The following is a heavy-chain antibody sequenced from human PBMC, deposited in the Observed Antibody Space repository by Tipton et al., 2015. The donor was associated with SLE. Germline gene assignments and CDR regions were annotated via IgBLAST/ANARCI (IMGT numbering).Heavy chain of an antibody. V-gene: IGHV3-33*03. D-gene: IGHD6-19*01. Sequence: RSLRLSCAASGFTFSSYGMHWVRPAPGKGLEWVAVIWYDGSNKYYADSVKGRFTISRDNAKNSLFLQMNSLRAEDTAVYYCATRQGSGWYQYFDYWGQGTLVTVSS. CDR3: ATRQGSGWYQYFDY. CDR2: IWYDGSNK. J-gene: IGHJ4*02. CDR1: GFTFSSYG.